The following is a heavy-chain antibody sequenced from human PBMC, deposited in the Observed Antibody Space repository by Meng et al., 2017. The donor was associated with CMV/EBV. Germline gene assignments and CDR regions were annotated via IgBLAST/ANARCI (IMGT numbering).Heavy chain of an antibody. CDR1: GGSISSYY. V-gene: IGHV4-59*01. J-gene: IGHJ6*02. Sequence: SETLSLTCTVSGGSISSYYWSWIRQPPGKGLEWIGYIYYSGSTNYNPSLKSRVTISVDTSKNQFSLKLSSVTAADTAVYYCARDIAWELRPGLPYYYGMDVWGQGTTVTVFS. CDR2: IYYSGST. CDR3: ARDIAWELRPGLPYYYGMDV. D-gene: IGHD1-26*01.